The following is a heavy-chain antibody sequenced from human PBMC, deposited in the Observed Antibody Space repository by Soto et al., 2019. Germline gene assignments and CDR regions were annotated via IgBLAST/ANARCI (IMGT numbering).Heavy chain of an antibody. CDR2: IIPIFGTA. Sequence: SVKVSCKASGGTFSSYAISWVRQAPGQGLEWMGGIIPIFGTANYAQKFQGRVTITADESTSTAYMELSSLRSEDTAVYYCARGIYDFWSGPYYYYGMDVWGQGTTVTVSS. CDR3: ARGIYDFWSGPYYYYGMDV. J-gene: IGHJ6*02. CDR1: GGTFSSYA. D-gene: IGHD3-3*01. V-gene: IGHV1-69*13.